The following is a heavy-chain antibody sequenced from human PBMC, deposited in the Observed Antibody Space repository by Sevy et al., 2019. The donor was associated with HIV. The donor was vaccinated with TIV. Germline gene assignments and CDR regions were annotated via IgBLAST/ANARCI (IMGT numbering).Heavy chain of an antibody. D-gene: IGHD2-15*01. CDR3: ARGDIVVVVAATHYGMDV. CDR1: GFTFSDYY. CDR2: ISSSGSTI. Sequence: GGSLRLSCATSGFTFSDYYMSWIRQAPGKGLEWVSYISSSGSTIYYADSVKGRFTISRDNAKNSLYLQMNSLRAEYTAVYYCARGDIVVVVAATHYGMDVWGQGTTVTVSS. V-gene: IGHV3-11*01. J-gene: IGHJ6*02.